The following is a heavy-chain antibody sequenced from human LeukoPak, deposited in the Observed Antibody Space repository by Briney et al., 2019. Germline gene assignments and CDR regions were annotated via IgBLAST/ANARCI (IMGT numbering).Heavy chain of an antibody. CDR3: ARDSGLNTMSQGY. Sequence: ASVKVSCKASGYTFTGYYIHWVRQAPGQGLEWMGWINPNSGGTKFAQKFQGRVTMTRDTSISTAYMELSRLRSDDTAVFYCARDSGLNTMSQGYWGQGTLVSVSS. CDR1: GYTFTGYY. J-gene: IGHJ4*02. V-gene: IGHV1-2*02. D-gene: IGHD3-3*01. CDR2: INPNSGGT.